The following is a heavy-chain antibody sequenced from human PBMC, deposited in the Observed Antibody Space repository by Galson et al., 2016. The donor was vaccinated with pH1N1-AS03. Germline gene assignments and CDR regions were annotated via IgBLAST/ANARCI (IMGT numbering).Heavy chain of an antibody. V-gene: IGHV4-59*01. J-gene: IGHJ6*02. CDR3: ARVPHSGRYYYGMDV. CDR1: GGSISSYY. Sequence: TLSLTCTVSGGSISSYYWSWIRQPPGKGLEWIGYIYYSGSTNYNPSLKSRVTISVDTSKNQFSLKLRSVTAADTAVYYCARVPHSGRYYYGMDVWGQGTTVTVSS. CDR2: IYYSGST.